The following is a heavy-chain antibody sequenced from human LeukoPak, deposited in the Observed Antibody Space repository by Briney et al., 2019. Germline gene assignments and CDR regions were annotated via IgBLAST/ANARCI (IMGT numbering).Heavy chain of an antibody. Sequence: PSETLSLTCTVSGGSISSYYWSWIRQPAGKGLERIGRIYTSGSTNYNPSLKSRVTMSVDTSKNQFSLKLSSVTAADTAVYYCARHGRVLLWFGELLYWDNWFDPWGQGTLVTVSP. V-gene: IGHV4-4*07. CDR2: IYTSGST. CDR3: ARHGRVLLWFGELLYWDNWFDP. CDR1: GGSISSYY. J-gene: IGHJ5*02. D-gene: IGHD3-10*01.